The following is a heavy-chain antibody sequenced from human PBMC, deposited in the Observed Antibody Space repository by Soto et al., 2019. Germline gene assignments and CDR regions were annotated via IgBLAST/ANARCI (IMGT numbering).Heavy chain of an antibody. J-gene: IGHJ3*01. CDR3: ARHGAVASYIEVTGSDAFNV. Sequence: EVQLVQSGAEVKNPGESLRISCQGAGYSFTKFWISWVRQMPGQGLEWMGKIDPDDSHTDYSPSFQGHVTLSGDKSISSVYLEWSSLKATDSGTYYCARHGAVASYIEVTGSDAFNVWGQGTVVTVSS. V-gene: IGHV5-10-1*03. CDR2: IDPDDSHT. CDR1: GYSFTKFW. D-gene: IGHD6-19*01.